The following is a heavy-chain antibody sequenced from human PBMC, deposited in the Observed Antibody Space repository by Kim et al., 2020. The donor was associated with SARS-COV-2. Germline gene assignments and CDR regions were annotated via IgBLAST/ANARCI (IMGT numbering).Heavy chain of an antibody. V-gene: IGHV1-46*01. CDR1: GYTFTSYY. Sequence: ASVKVSCKASGYTFTSYYMHWVRQAPGQGLEWMGIINPSGGSTSYAQKFQGRVTMTRDTSTSTVYMELSSLRSEDTAVYYCARVRGHCTGGVCHKSFDYWGQGTLVTVSS. CDR3: ARVRGHCTGGVCHKSFDY. D-gene: IGHD2-8*02. J-gene: IGHJ4*02. CDR2: INPSGGST.